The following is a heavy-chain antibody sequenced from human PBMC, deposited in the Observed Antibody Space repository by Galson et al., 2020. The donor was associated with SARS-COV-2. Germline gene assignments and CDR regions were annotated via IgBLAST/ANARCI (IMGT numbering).Heavy chain of an antibody. CDR3: AKEDYDSIWGSDV. CDR2: ITNSGRNT. CDR1: GFSFGNYA. J-gene: IGHJ4*02. Sequence: GGSLRLSCEASGFSFGNYALTWVRQAPGKGLEWVSAITNSGRNTYYIDSVKGRFTVSRDNSKSTLYLQMSSLRAEDTAIYYCAKEDYDSIWGSDVWGQGVLVTVSS. V-gene: IGHV3-23*01. D-gene: IGHD3-16*01.